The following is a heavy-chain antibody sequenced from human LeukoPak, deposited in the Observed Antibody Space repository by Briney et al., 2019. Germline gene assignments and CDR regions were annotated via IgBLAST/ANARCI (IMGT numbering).Heavy chain of an antibody. J-gene: IGHJ4*02. CDR2: IKQDGSEK. Sequence: SGGSLRLSCAASGFTFSSYWMSWVRQAPGRGLEWVANIKQDGSEKYYVDSVKGRFTISRDNAKNSLYPQMNSLRAEDTAVYYCAREMTTVTQIDYWGQGTLVTVSS. CDR1: GFTFSSYW. D-gene: IGHD4-17*01. CDR3: AREMTTVTQIDY. V-gene: IGHV3-7*01.